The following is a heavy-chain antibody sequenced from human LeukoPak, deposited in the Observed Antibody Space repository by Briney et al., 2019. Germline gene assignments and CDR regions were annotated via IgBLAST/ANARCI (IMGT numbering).Heavy chain of an antibody. V-gene: IGHV3-74*01. D-gene: IGHD2-21*02. CDR3: ARGSQPLLSYYYYYMDV. CDR2: ISGDGSST. Sequence: PGGSLRLSCAASGFTFSTYWMHWVRQAPGKGLVWVSHISGDGSSTTYADSVKGRFTISRDNAKNTLYLQMNGLRAEDTAVYYCARGSQPLLSYYYYYMDVWDRGTPVTVSS. J-gene: IGHJ6*03. CDR1: GFTFSTYW.